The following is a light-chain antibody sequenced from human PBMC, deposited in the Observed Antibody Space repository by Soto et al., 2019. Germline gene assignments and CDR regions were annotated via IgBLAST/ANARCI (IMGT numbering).Light chain of an antibody. V-gene: IGLV2-14*01. CDR2: EVS. J-gene: IGLJ1*01. CDR1: GSDVGGYNY. Sequence: QSVLTQPASVSGSRGQSITISCTGTGSDVGGYNYVSWYQQHPGKAPKLMIYEVSNRPSGVSNRFSGSKSGSTASLTISGLQAEDEADYYCTSYTSSITDVFGTGTKLTVL. CDR3: TSYTSSITDV.